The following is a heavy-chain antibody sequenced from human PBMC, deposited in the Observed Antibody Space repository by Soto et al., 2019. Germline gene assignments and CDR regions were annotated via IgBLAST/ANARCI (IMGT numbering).Heavy chain of an antibody. CDR2: IYPSGTT. V-gene: IGHV4-4*02. CDR3: ARDSRYCTDAGCSIMRDAFDV. J-gene: IGHJ3*01. CDR1: RFSVTNNKY. Sequence: QAQLQESGPGLVRPSGTLSLTCTVSRFSVTNNKYWNWVRQSPVKALEWIGEIYPSGTTYYNPSLSVRASISMDKSKNQISLNLTSVTAADTAVYYCARDSRYCTDAGCSIMRDAFDVWGQGTLVTVSS. D-gene: IGHD2-15*01.